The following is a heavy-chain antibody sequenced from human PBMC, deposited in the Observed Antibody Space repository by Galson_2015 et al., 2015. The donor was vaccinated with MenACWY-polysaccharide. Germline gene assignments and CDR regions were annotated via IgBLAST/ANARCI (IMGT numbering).Heavy chain of an antibody. V-gene: IGHV1-18*01. D-gene: IGHD6-19*01. J-gene: IGHJ3*02. CDR3: ARRSGWTNDAFDI. CDR2: ISPINGIV. CDR1: GGTFTSYT. Sequence: SVKVSCKASGGTFTSYTISWVRQAPGQGLEWMGWISPINGIVNYAQKFQGRVTMTTDTSTSTAYMELKSLRSDDTAVYYCARRSGWTNDAFDIWGQGTMVTVSS.